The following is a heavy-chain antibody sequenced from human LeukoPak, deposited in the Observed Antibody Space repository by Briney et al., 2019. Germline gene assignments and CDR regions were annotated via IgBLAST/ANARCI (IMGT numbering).Heavy chain of an antibody. J-gene: IGHJ4*02. V-gene: IGHV4-34*01. CDR1: GGSFSGYY. CDR2: INHSGST. D-gene: IGHD3-9*01. Sequence: PSETLSLTCAVYGGSFSGYYWSWIRQPPGKGLEWIGEINHSGSTNYNPSLKSRVTISVDTSKNQFSLKLSSVTAADTAVYYCARGGLRYFDWLLSPSPWEPASYYFDYWGQGTLVTVSS. CDR3: ARGGLRYFDWLLSPSPWEPASYYFDY.